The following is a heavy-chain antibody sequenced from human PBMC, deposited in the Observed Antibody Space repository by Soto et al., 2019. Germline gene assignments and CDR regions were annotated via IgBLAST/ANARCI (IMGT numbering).Heavy chain of an antibody. V-gene: IGHV1-69*01. Sequence: QVQLVQPGAEVTKPGSSVKVSCKASGGTFSSYAISWVLQAPGQGLERMGGIIPISGTANYAQKFQGRVTITADEATSTDYMELSSLRSEDTAVYYCARSQGSSTSLEIYYYYYYGMDVWGQGTKVTVSS. D-gene: IGHD2-2*01. CDR1: GGTFSSYA. CDR3: ARSQGSSTSLEIYYYYYYGMDV. J-gene: IGHJ6*02. CDR2: IIPISGTA.